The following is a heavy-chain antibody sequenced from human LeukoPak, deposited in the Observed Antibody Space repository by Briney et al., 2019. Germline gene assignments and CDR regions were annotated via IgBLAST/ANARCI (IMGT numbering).Heavy chain of an antibody. CDR3: ARVHSGPPGWFDP. V-gene: IGHV3-33*01. CDR2: IWYDGSNK. CDR1: GFTFSSYG. J-gene: IGHJ5*02. Sequence: GGSLRLSCAASGFTFSSYGMHWVRQAPGKGLEWVAVIWYDGSNKYYADSVKGRFTISRDNSKNTLYLQMNSLRAEDTAVYYCARVHSGPPGWFDPWGQGTLVTVSS. D-gene: IGHD6-19*01.